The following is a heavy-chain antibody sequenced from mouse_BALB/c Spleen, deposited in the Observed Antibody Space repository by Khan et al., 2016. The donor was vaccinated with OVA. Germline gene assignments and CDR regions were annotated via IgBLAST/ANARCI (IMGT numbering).Heavy chain of an antibody. D-gene: IGHD1-1*01. CDR2: IYPGDGDT. CDR3: TRPDYYYGTPNAMDY. V-gene: IGHV1-87*01. CDR1: GYMFTRYW. J-gene: IGHJ4*01. Sequence: QVQLKQSGAELARPGASVKLSCKASGYMFTRYWMQWVKQRPGQGLEWIGAIYPGDGDTRYTQKFKGKATLTADKSSSTAYMQLSSLASEDSAVYYCTRPDYYYGTPNAMDYWGQGTSVTVSS.